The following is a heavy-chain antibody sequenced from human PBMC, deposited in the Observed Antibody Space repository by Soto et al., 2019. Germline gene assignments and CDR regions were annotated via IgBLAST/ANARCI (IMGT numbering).Heavy chain of an antibody. CDR3: ASSCIAPSCLDY. J-gene: IGHJ4*02. Sequence: SETLSLTCTVSGGSISSSSYYWGWIRQPPGKGLEWIGSIYYSGSTYYNPSLKSRVTISVDTSKNQFSLKLSSVTAADTAVYYCASSCIAPSCLDYWGQGTLVTVSS. D-gene: IGHD6-13*01. V-gene: IGHV4-39*01. CDR1: GGSISSSSYY. CDR2: IYYSGST.